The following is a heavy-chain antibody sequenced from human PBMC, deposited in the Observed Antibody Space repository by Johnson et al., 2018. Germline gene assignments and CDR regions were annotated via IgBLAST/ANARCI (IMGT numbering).Heavy chain of an antibody. CDR2: ISWNSGSI. CDR3: AKDRISLQYYYYMDV. V-gene: IGHV3-9*01. J-gene: IGHJ6*03. Sequence: VQLVQSGGGLVQPGRSLRLSCAASGFTFDDYAMHWVRQAPGKGLEWVSGISWNSGSIGYADSVKGRFTISRDNAKNSLYLQMNSLRAEDTALYYCAKDRISLQYYYYMDVWGKGTTVTVSS. CDR1: GFTFDDYA.